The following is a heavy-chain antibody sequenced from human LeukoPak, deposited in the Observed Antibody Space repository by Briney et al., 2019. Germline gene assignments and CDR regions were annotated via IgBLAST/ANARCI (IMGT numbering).Heavy chain of an antibody. V-gene: IGHV3-53*01. CDR1: GFTVSSNY. Sequence: GGSLRLSCAASGFTVSSNYMSGVRQAPGKGLEGVSVIYSGGSTYYADSVKGRFTISRDNSKNTLYLQMNSLRAEDTDVYYCARGVVFIAAAGGYYFDYWGQGTLVTVSS. CDR2: IYSGGST. CDR3: ARGVVFIAAAGGYYFDY. D-gene: IGHD6-13*01. J-gene: IGHJ4*02.